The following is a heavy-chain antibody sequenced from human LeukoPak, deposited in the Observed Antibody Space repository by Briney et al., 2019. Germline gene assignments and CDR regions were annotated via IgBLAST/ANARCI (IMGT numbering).Heavy chain of an antibody. V-gene: IGHV3-7*01. Sequence: PGGSLRLSCAASGFTFSSYWMSWVRQAPGKGLEWVVNIKQDGSEKYYVDSVKGRFTISRDNAKNSLYLQMSSLRAEDTAVYYCARDTYDSSGYYAHLDYWGQGTLVTVSS. J-gene: IGHJ4*02. CDR1: GFTFSSYW. D-gene: IGHD3-22*01. CDR2: IKQDGSEK. CDR3: ARDTYDSSGYYAHLDY.